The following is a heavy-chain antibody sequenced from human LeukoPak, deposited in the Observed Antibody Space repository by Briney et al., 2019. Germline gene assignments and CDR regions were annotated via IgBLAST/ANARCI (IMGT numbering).Heavy chain of an antibody. CDR2: ISWNSGSI. D-gene: IGHD3-10*01. CDR3: AKAKTYYYGSGSYRYFDY. Sequence: PGRSLRLSCAASGFTFDDYAMHWVRQAPGKGLEWVSGISWNSGSIGYADSVKGRFTISRDNAKNSLYLQMNGLRAEDTALYYCAKAKTYYYGSGSYRYFDYWGQGTLVTVSS. J-gene: IGHJ4*02. CDR1: GFTFDDYA. V-gene: IGHV3-9*01.